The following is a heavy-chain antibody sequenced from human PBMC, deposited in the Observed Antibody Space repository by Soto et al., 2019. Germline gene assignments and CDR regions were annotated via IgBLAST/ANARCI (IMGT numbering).Heavy chain of an antibody. Sequence: EVQLVESGGGLVQPGGSLRLSCAASGFPFSTYWIHWVRQAPGKGLVWVSRINSDGSSTNYADSVKGRFTISRDNAKNTLFLQMNSLRAEDTAVYYCARDRWGGGRDMDVWGQGTTVTVSS. CDR3: ARDRWGGGRDMDV. CDR1: GFPFSTYW. V-gene: IGHV3-74*01. CDR2: INSDGSST. J-gene: IGHJ6*02. D-gene: IGHD3-10*01.